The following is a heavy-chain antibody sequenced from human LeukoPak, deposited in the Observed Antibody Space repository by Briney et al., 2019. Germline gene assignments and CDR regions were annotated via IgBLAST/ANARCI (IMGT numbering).Heavy chain of an antibody. D-gene: IGHD3-10*01. CDR2: INIDGSVT. CDR3: ARVPLGELFLDY. V-gene: IGHV3-74*01. Sequence: PGGSLRLSCTASGFSFNSYWMHWVRQAPGRGLEWVSRINIDGSVTDYTNSAGSAKGRFTISRDNAKNTLYLQMNSLRAEDTAVYYCARVPLGELFLDYWGQGTLVTVSS. CDR1: GFSFNSYW. J-gene: IGHJ4*02.